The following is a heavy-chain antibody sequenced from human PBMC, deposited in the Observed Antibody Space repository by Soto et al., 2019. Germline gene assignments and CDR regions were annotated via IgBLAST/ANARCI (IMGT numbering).Heavy chain of an antibody. CDR1: GFTFSSYG. D-gene: IGHD3-3*01. Sequence: GGSLRLSCAASGFTFSSYGMHWVRQAPGKGLEWVAVIWYDGSNKYYADSVKGRFTISRDNSKNTLYLQMNSLRAEDTAVYYCARDTYYDFWSGKDYYYGMDVWGQGTTVTVSS. J-gene: IGHJ6*02. V-gene: IGHV3-33*01. CDR3: ARDTYYDFWSGKDYYYGMDV. CDR2: IWYDGSNK.